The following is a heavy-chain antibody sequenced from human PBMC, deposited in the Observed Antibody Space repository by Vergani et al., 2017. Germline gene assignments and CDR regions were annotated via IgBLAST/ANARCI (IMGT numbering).Heavy chain of an antibody. CDR1: GYSFFSTYY. D-gene: IGHD1-1*01. CDR2: INPSRGST. CDR3: ARGFPETTRLEGFDV. V-gene: IGHV1-46*01. J-gene: IGHJ6*02. Sequence: QVQLVQSGAEVKKPGASVKLPCKTSGYSFFSTYYIHWVRQAPGQGLEWMGIINPSRGSTNYAQQFQGRVTMTRDTSTSTVYMELSSLRSEDTAVYYCARGFPETTRLEGFDVWGQGTTVIVSS.